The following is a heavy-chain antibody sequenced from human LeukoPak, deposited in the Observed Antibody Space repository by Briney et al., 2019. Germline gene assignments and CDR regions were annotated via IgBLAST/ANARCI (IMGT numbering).Heavy chain of an antibody. J-gene: IGHJ4*02. D-gene: IGHD2-15*01. Sequence: KPSETLSLTCAVYGGSFSGYYWSWVRQPPGKGLGWIGEINHSGSTNYNPSLKSRVTISVDTSKNQFSLKLSSVTAADTAVYYCARACSGGSCYSDYWGQGTLVTVSS. V-gene: IGHV4-34*01. CDR1: GGSFSGYY. CDR3: ARACSGGSCYSDY. CDR2: INHSGST.